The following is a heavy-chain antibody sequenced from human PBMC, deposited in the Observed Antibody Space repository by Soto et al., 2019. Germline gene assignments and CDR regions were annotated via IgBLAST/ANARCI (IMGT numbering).Heavy chain of an antibody. D-gene: IGHD3-22*01. CDR1: GFTFSSYA. V-gene: IGHV3-23*01. CDR2: ISGSGGST. CDR3: AKYDSSGYPRGLYDAFDI. J-gene: IGHJ3*02. Sequence: EVQLLESGGGLVQPGGSLRLSCAASGFTFSSYAMSWVRQAPGKGLEWVSAISGSGGSTYYADSVKGRFTISRDNSKNTLYLQMNSLRAEDTAVYYCAKYDSSGYPRGLYDAFDIWGQGTMVTVSS.